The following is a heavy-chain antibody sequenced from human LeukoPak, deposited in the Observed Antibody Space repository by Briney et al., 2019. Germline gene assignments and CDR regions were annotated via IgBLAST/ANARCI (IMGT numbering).Heavy chain of an antibody. CDR2: IYHSGTI. D-gene: IGHD6-19*01. CDR1: GVAISRGGYA. V-gene: IGHV4-30-4*07. CDR3: VRGRYSSGWFKDKNWFDP. Sequence: SETLSLTCAVSGVAISRGGYAWNWIRQPPGRGLEWIAYIYHSGTIYYNPSLKSRATISVDTSKNQFSLKLSSVTAADTVVYYCVRGRYSSGWFKDKNWFDPWGQGIPVTVSS. J-gene: IGHJ5*02.